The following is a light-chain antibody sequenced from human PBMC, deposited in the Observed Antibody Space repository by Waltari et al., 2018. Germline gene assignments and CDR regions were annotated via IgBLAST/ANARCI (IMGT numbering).Light chain of an antibody. V-gene: IGKV3-15*01. J-gene: IGKJ2*01. Sequence: EIVMTQSPATLSVSPGERATLSCRASQSVSSNLAWYQQKPGQAPRRLIYGASTRATGIPARFSGSGSGTEFTLTISSLQSEDFAVYYCQQYNNRPPKYTFGQGTKLEIK. CDR1: QSVSSN. CDR3: QQYNNRPPKYT. CDR2: GAS.